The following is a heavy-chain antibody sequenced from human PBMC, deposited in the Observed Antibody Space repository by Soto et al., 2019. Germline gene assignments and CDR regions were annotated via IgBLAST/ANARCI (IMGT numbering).Heavy chain of an antibody. CDR3: ARADCSSTSCYAFDI. CDR1: GFTFSSYA. V-gene: IGHV3-64*02. J-gene: IGHJ3*02. Sequence: EVQLVESGEGLVQPGGSLRLSCAASGFTFSSYAMHWVRQTPGKGLEYVSAISSNGGSTYYADSVKGRFTISRDNSKNTLYLQMGSLRAVDMAVYYCARADCSSTSCYAFDIWGQGTMVTVSS. D-gene: IGHD2-2*01. CDR2: ISSNGGST.